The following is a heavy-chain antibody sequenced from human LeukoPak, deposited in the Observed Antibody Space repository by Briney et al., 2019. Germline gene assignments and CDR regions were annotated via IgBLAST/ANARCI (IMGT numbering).Heavy chain of an antibody. V-gene: IGHV3-23*01. CDR2: ISGSGGST. CDR1: GFTLSSYA. Sequence: GGSLRLSCAASGFTLSSYAMSWVRQAPGKGLEWVSAISGSGGSTYYADSVKGRFTISRDNSKNTLYLQMNSLGAEDTAVYFCVRDGDAYNFDFWGQGVLVTVSS. CDR3: VRDGDAYNFDF. D-gene: IGHD5-24*01. J-gene: IGHJ4*02.